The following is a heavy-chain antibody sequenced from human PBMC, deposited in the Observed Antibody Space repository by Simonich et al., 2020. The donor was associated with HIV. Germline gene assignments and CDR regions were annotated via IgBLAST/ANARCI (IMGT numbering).Heavy chain of an antibody. Sequence: EVQLVESGGGLVQPGRSLRVSCAASGFPFEDYSMHWGRQALGKGLGLVAGSRWKSGDIGYADSGKGQFTISQDNAKNSLYLKMNSLRAEDTALYYCAKGGISMVRGVMQFDYGGQGTLVTVSS. J-gene: IGHJ4*02. CDR1: GFPFEDYS. D-gene: IGHD3-10*01. CDR3: AKGGISMVRGVMQFDY. V-gene: IGHV3-9*01. CDR2: SRWKSGDI.